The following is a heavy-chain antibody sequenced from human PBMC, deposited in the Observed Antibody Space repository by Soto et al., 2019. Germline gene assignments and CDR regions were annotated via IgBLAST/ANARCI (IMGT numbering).Heavy chain of an antibody. Sequence: PGVSLRLSCAASGFTFSNYAMSWVRRAPGKGLEWVSGVSGSGGGTYYADPVKGRVTVSRDKSKNTLYLQMNGLRAEDTAVYYCAKATGVAVAGTWDYWGQGTLVTVSS. CDR3: AKATGVAVAGTWDY. V-gene: IGHV3-23*01. D-gene: IGHD6-19*01. J-gene: IGHJ4*02. CDR2: VSGSGGGT. CDR1: GFTFSNYA.